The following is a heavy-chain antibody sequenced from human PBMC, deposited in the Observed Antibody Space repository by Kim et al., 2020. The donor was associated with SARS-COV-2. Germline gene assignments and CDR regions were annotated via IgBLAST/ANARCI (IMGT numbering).Heavy chain of an antibody. D-gene: IGHD5-18*01. J-gene: IGHJ6*02. Sequence: GGSLRLSCAASGFTFGGHDMHWVRQGSGKGLEWLSAIGTAGETFYSGSVKGRFIISRENGRNSLFLQMDSLKVGDTAVYYCARGIHQWLGVDVWGQGTTVTVSS. V-gene: IGHV3-13*04. CDR3: ARGIHQWLGVDV. CDR2: IGTAGET. CDR1: GFTFGGHD.